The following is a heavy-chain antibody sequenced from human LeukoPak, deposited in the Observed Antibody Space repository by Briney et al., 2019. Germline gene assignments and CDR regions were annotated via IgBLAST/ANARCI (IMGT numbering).Heavy chain of an antibody. D-gene: IGHD3-3*01. J-gene: IGHJ4*02. CDR1: GGTFSSYA. CDR3: AGEGTYYDFWSGYWLDY. CDR2: IIPIFGTA. Sequence: GASVKVSCKASGGTFSSYAISWVRQAPGQGLEWMVGIIPIFGTANYAQKFQGRVAITADESTSTAYMELSSLRSEDTVVYYCAGEGTYYDFWSGYWLDYWGQGTLVTVSS. V-gene: IGHV1-69*13.